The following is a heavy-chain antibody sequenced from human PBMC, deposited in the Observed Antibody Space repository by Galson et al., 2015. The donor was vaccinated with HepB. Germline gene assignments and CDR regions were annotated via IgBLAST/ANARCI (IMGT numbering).Heavy chain of an antibody. J-gene: IGHJ2*01. CDR2: IKQDGSEK. CDR3: ARSGVGATRYWYFDL. D-gene: IGHD1-26*01. CDR1: GFTFSSYW. Sequence: SLRLSCAASGFTFSSYWMSWVRQAPGKGLEWVANIKQDGSEKYYVDSVKGRFTISRDTAKNSLYLQMNSLRAEDTAVYYCARSGVGATRYWYFDLWGRGTLVTVSS. V-gene: IGHV3-7*03.